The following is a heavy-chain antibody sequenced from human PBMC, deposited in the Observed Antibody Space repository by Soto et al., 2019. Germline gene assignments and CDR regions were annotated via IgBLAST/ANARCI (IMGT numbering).Heavy chain of an antibody. V-gene: IGHV4-59*08. CDR2: IYYSGST. Sequence: PSETLSLTCTVSGGSISSYYWSWIRQPPGKGLEWIGYIYYSGSTNYNPSLKSRVTISVDTSKNQFSLKLSSVTAADTAVYYCARLPAAINWFDPWGQGTLVTVSS. D-gene: IGHD2-2*01. CDR3: ARLPAAINWFDP. CDR1: GGSISSYY. J-gene: IGHJ5*02.